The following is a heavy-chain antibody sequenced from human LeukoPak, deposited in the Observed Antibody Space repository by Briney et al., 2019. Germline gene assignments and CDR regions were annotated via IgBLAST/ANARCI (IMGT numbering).Heavy chain of an antibody. Sequence: GASVKVSCKASGYTFTSYYMHCVRQAPGQGLEWMGVINPSCGVTSYAQKFQGRVTMTRDTSTSTVYMERSSLRSEETAVCYCAREDRGWQTVYWGEGTLVTVSS. CDR1: GYTFTSYY. CDR2: INPSCGVT. D-gene: IGHD6-19*01. CDR3: AREDRGWQTVY. J-gene: IGHJ4*02. V-gene: IGHV1-46*03.